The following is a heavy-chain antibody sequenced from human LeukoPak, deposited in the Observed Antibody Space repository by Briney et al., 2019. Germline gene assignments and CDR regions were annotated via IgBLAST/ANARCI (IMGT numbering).Heavy chain of an antibody. Sequence: SGGSLRLSCAASGFTFSSYAMHWVRQAPGKGLEWVAFIRYDGSNKYYADSVKGRFTISRDNSKNTLYLQMNSLRAEDTAVYYCAKDSLEWVIPGIMITFEGIDYWGQGTLVTVSS. V-gene: IGHV3-30*02. D-gene: IGHD3-16*01. CDR1: GFTFSSYA. CDR3: AKDSLEWVIPGIMITFEGIDY. J-gene: IGHJ4*02. CDR2: IRYDGSNK.